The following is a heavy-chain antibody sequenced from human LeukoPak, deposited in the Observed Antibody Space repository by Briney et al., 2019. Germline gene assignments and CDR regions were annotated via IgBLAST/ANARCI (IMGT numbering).Heavy chain of an antibody. D-gene: IGHD6-6*01. CDR1: GGSISSGSYY. V-gene: IGHV4-61*02. CDR3: ARGGVYSSSSGFDY. J-gene: IGHJ4*02. CDR2: IYTSGST. Sequence: PSQTLSLTCTVSGGSISSGSYYWSWIRQPAGKGLEWIGRIYTSGSTNYNPSLKSRVTISVDTSKNQFSLKLSSVTAADTAVYYCARGGVYSSSSGFDYWGQGTLVTVSS.